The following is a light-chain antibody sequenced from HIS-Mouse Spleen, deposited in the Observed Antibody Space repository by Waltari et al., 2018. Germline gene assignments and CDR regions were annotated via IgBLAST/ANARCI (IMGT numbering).Light chain of an antibody. CDR2: EDS. J-gene: IGLJ2*01. CDR3: YSTDSSGNHRV. V-gene: IGLV3-10*01. Sequence: SYELTQPPSVSVSPGQTARITCSGDALPKKYAYWYQQKSGQAPWLVIYEDSKRPSGIPERFSGSSSGTMATLTISGAQVEDEADYYGYSTDSSGNHRVFGGGTKLTVL. CDR1: ALPKKY.